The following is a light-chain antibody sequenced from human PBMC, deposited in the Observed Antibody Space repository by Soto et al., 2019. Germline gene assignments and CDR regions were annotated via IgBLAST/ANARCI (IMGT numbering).Light chain of an antibody. V-gene: IGKV1-5*03. J-gene: IGKJ1*01. Sequence: DIQMTQSPSTLSASVGDSVTITCRASQSVTGWLAWYQQKPGKAPKLLIYRASTLESGVPSRFSGSGSETEFTLTINSLQPDDVATYYCQQYKSSRRTFGQGTKVEIK. CDR2: RAS. CDR1: QSVTGW. CDR3: QQYKSSRRT.